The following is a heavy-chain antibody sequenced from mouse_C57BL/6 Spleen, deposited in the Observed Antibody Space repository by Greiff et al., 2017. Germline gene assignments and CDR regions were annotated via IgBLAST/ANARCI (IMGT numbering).Heavy chain of an antibody. Sequence: VQLKQSGPELVKPGASVKIPCKASGYTFTDYNMDWVKQSHGKSLEWIGDINPNNGGTIYNQKFKGKATLTVDKSSSTAYMELRSLTSEDTAVYYCARTQRGFAYWGQGTLVTVSA. CDR3: ARTQRGFAY. CDR1: GYTFTDYN. V-gene: IGHV1-18*01. CDR2: INPNNGGT. J-gene: IGHJ3*01.